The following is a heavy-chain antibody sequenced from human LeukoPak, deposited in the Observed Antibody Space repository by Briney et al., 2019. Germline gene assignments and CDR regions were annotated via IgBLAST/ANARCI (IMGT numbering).Heavy chain of an antibody. CDR2: ISSSSSTI. D-gene: IGHD3-10*01. V-gene: IGHV3-48*04. J-gene: IGHJ4*02. CDR1: GFTVSSYS. Sequence: GGSLRLSCAASGFTVSSYSMNWVRQAPGKGLEWVSYISSSSSTIYYADSVKGRFTISRDNAKNSLYLQMNSLRAEDTAVYYCARGGMVRGVKDFDYWGQGTLVTVSS. CDR3: ARGGMVRGVKDFDY.